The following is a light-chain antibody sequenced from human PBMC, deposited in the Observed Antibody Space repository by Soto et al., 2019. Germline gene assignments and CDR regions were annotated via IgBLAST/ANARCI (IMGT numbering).Light chain of an antibody. CDR3: QTWGTGIHVV. CDR1: SGHSSYA. CDR2: LNSDGSH. Sequence: QPVLTQSPSASASLGASVKLTCTLSSGHSSYAIAWHQQQPEKGPRYLMKLNSDGSHSKGDGIPDRFSGSSSGAERYLTISSLQSEDEADYYCQTWGTGIHVVFGGGTQLIVL. J-gene: IGLJ2*01. V-gene: IGLV4-69*01.